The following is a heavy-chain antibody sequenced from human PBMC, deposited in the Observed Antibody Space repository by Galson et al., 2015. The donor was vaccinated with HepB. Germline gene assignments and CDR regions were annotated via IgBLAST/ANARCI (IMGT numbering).Heavy chain of an antibody. D-gene: IGHD3-10*01. Sequence: SLRLSCAASGFTFSSYSMNRVRPAPGKGLEWVSSISSSSSSKYYADSVKGRFTISRDNAKNSLYLQMNSLRAEDTAVYYCARDSVTMVRGVILSVFRDWGQGTLVTVSA. J-gene: IGHJ4*02. CDR1: GFTFSSYS. V-gene: IGHV3-21*01. CDR3: ARDSVTMVRGVILSVFRD. CDR2: ISSSSSSK.